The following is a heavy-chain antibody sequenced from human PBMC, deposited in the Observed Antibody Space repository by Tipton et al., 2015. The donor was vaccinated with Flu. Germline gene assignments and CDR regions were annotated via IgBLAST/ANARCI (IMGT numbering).Heavy chain of an antibody. Sequence: QLVQSGAEVKKPGESLKISCKGSGYTFNNYGIGWVRQMPGKGLEWMGIIYPGDSDTRYNPSFQGQVTISADKSISTAYLQWSSLKASDIAIYYCATSSQYNGYYSALAYWGQRTLVTVSS. J-gene: IGHJ4*02. D-gene: IGHD3-22*01. CDR1: GYTFNNYG. V-gene: IGHV5-51*01. CDR3: ATSSQYNGYYSALAY. CDR2: IYPGDSDT.